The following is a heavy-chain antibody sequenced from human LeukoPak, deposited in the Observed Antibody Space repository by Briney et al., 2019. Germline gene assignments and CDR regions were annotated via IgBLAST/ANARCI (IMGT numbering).Heavy chain of an antibody. CDR3: ARGGQKYSGSYHDY. CDR1: RFTFSSYA. CDR2: ISYDGSNK. D-gene: IGHD1-26*01. V-gene: IGHV3-30*04. J-gene: IGHJ4*02. Sequence: GGSLRLSCAASRFTFSSYAMHWVRQAPGKGLEWVAVISYDGSNKYYADSVKGRFTISRDNSKNTLYLQMNSLRAEDTAVYYCARGGQKYSGSYHDYWGQGTLVTVSS.